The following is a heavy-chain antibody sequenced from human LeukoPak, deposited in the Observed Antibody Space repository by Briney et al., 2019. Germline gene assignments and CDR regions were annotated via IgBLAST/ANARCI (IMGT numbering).Heavy chain of an antibody. CDR1: GGSISSGNYY. CDR2: IYYSGST. V-gene: IGHV4-31*03. D-gene: IGHD1-26*01. J-gene: IGHJ4*02. CDR3: ARMGIVGATGYYFDY. Sequence: SETPSLTCTVSGGSISSGNYYWNWIRQHPGKGLEWIGYIYYSGSTYYNPSLKSRVNISVDTSKNQFSLKLNSVTAADTAVYYCARMGIVGATGYYFDYWGQGTLVTVSS.